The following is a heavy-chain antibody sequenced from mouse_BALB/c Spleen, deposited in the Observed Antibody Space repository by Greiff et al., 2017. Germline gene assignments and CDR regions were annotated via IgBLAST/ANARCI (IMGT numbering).Heavy chain of an antibody. CDR3: ARWGYYGVYYAMDY. D-gene: IGHD1-1*01. V-gene: IGHV5-17*02. CDR2: ISSGSSTI. Sequence: DVKLVESGGGLVQPGGSRKLSCAASGFTFSSFGMHWVRQAPEKGLEWVAYISSGSSTIYYADTVKGRFTISRDNPKNTLFLQMTSLRSEDTAMYYCARWGYYGVYYAMDYWGQGTSVTVSS. J-gene: IGHJ4*01. CDR1: GFTFSSFG.